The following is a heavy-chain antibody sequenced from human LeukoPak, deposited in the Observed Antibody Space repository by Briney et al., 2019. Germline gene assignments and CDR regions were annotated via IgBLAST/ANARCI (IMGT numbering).Heavy chain of an antibody. V-gene: IGHV4-4*02. CDR2: VHKSGST. J-gene: IGHJ4*02. CDR3: AKEIVGAPTPGAY. Sequence: SETLSLTCAVSTDSITSNWWSWVRQPPGKGLEWIGEVHKSGSTNYYPSLQSRVTISIDKSKTQSALELTSVTAADTAVYYCAKEIVGAPTPGAYWGQGILVTVSS. D-gene: IGHD1-26*01. CDR1: TDSITSNW.